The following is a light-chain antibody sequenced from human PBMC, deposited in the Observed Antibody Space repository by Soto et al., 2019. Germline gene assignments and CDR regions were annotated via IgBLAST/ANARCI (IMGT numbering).Light chain of an antibody. Sequence: DIQMTQSPSSVSASVGDRFTMTCRASQDISHYLAWYQQKPGKAPKLLIYGASSLQSGVPSRFSGSGSGTDFTLTVSSLQPEDFVTYYCQQGYSTPITFGQGTRLEI. CDR3: QQGYSTPIT. V-gene: IGKV1-12*01. CDR1: QDISHY. J-gene: IGKJ5*01. CDR2: GAS.